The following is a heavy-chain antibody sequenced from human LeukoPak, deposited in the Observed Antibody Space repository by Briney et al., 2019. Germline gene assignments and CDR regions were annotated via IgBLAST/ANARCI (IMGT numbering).Heavy chain of an antibody. CDR3: VKDSSSGSYFDY. J-gene: IGHJ4*02. CDR2: ISSNGGST. CDR1: GFTFSRYA. D-gene: IGHD3-10*01. V-gene: IGHV3-64D*06. Sequence: ESGGGLVQPGGSLRLSCSASGFTFSRYAMHWVRQAPGKGLEYVSAISSNGGSTYYADSVKGRFTISRDNSRNTLHLQMSSLRVEHTAVYYCVKDSSSGSYFDYWGQGTLVTVSS.